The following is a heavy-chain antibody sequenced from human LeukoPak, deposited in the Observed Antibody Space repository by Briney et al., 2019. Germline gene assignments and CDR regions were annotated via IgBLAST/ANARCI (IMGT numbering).Heavy chain of an antibody. J-gene: IGHJ4*02. CDR2: IYYSGST. Sequence: PSETLSLTCTVSGGSISSYYWSWIRQPPGKGLEWIGYIYYSGSTNYNPSLKSRVTISVDTSKNQFSLKLSSVTAADTAVYYCARLRSGYSYVMLFDYWGQGTLVTVSS. D-gene: IGHD5-18*01. CDR1: GGSISSYY. V-gene: IGHV4-59*01. CDR3: ARLRSGYSYVMLFDY.